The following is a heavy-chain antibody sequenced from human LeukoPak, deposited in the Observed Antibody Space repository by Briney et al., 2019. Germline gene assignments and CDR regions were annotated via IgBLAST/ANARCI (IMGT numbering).Heavy chain of an antibody. CDR2: INSRSSTI. CDR3: ARDHYNILTGYFSY. V-gene: IGHV3-48*04. D-gene: IGHD3-9*01. Sequence: GGSLRLSCAASGFTFSTHDVNWVRQAPGKGLEWVSFINSRSSTIYYADSVKGRFTVSRDNAKNSLFLQMNSLRAEDTAVYYCARDHYNILTGYFSYWGQGTLVAVSS. CDR1: GFTFSTHD. J-gene: IGHJ4*02.